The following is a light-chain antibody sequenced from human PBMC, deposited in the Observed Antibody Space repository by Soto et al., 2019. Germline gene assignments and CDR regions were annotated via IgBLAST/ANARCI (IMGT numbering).Light chain of an antibody. Sequence: DIQMTQSPSPLSASVGDRVTISCQASQDIGTFLNWYQQTSGKAPRLLIYDAAHLETEVSSRFSGSVSGTHFTFTISSMQPEDEAKYYGQQFQSAPYTFGKGTKLEIK. CDR1: QDIGTF. CDR3: QQFQSAPYT. CDR2: DAA. V-gene: IGKV1-33*01. J-gene: IGKJ2*01.